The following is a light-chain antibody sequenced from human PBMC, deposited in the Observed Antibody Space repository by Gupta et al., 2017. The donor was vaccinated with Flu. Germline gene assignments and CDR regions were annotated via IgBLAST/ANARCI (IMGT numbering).Light chain of an antibody. CDR3: QQYGSSPPYT. CDR1: QSVSSSY. CDR2: CAS. V-gene: IGKV3-20*01. Sequence: IVLTQSPGTLSLSPGERATLSCRASQSVSSSYLAWYQQKPGQAPRLLIYCASSRATGIPDRFIGSGSGTDFTLTISRLEPEDFAVYYCQQYGSSPPYTFGQGTKLEIK. J-gene: IGKJ2*01.